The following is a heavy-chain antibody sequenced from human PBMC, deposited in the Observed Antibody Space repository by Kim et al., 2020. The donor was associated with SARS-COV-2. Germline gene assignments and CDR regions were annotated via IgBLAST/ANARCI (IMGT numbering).Heavy chain of an antibody. Sequence: SETLSLTCTVSGGSISSYYWSWIRQPPGKGLELIGYIYYSGSTNYNPSLKSRVTISVDTSKNQFSLKLSSVTAADTAVYYCARGYGDSPSNYYYYYGMDVWGQGTTVTVSS. CDR3: ARGYGDSPSNYYYYYGMDV. J-gene: IGHJ6*02. V-gene: IGHV4-59*13. CDR1: GGSISSYY. CDR2: IYYSGST. D-gene: IGHD4-17*01.